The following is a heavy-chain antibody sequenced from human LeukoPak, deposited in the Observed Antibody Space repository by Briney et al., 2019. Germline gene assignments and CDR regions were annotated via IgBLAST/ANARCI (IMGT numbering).Heavy chain of an antibody. CDR1: GFSFSSYW. D-gene: IGHD1-26*01. CDR2: IKQDGSEK. Sequence: GGSLRLSCAASGFSFSSYWMSWVRQAPGKGLEWVANIKQDGSEKYYVDSVKGRFTISRDNAKNSLYLQMNSLRAEDTAVYYCARDLRQWELPLGMDVWGQGTTVTVSS. J-gene: IGHJ6*02. V-gene: IGHV3-7*01. CDR3: ARDLRQWELPLGMDV.